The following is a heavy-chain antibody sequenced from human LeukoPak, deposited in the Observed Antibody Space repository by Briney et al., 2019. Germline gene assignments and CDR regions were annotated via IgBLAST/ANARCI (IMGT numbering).Heavy chain of an antibody. V-gene: IGHV5-51*01. CDR1: GYSFTNYW. D-gene: IGHD3-10*01. CDR2: IYPGNSDI. CDR3: ARRENYYGSGTYFADAFDF. J-gene: IGHJ3*01. Sequence: GESLKISCKGSGYSFTNYWIGWVRQMSGKGLEWVGIIYPGNSDIRYGPSFQGQVTISADKSITTAYLQWSSLKASDTGMYYCARRENYYGSGTYFADAFDFWGQGTMVTVSS.